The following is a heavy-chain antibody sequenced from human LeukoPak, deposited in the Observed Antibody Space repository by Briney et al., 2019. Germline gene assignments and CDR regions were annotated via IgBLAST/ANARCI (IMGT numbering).Heavy chain of an antibody. V-gene: IGHV3-23*01. CDR1: GFTFSNYA. D-gene: IGHD6-19*01. J-gene: IGHJ4*02. Sequence: GGSLRLSCAASGFTFSNYAMSWVRQAPGKGLEWVSVIGGNGVSTYYADSVKGRFTISRDNSKNTLYMQTNSLRAEDTAVYYCATDSSGWSYFDYWGQGTLVTVSS. CDR2: IGGNGVST. CDR3: ATDSSGWSYFDY.